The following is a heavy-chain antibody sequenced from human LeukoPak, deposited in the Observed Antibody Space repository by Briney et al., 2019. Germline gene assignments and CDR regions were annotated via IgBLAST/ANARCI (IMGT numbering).Heavy chain of an antibody. CDR3: ARDSGSYSDYFDY. J-gene: IGHJ4*02. V-gene: IGHV3-11*01. D-gene: IGHD1-26*01. CDR2: ISSSGSTK. CDR1: GFTFSDYY. Sequence: GGSLRLSCAASGFTFSDYYMSWIRQAPGKGLEWVSYISSSGSTKYYADSVKGRFTISRDNAKNSLYLQMNSLRAEDTAVYYCARDSGSYSDYFDYWGQGTLVTVSS.